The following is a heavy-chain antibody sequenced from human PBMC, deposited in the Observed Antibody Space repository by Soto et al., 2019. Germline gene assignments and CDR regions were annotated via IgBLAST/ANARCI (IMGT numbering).Heavy chain of an antibody. D-gene: IGHD6-13*01. Sequence: QVQLLQSGAEVKKPGASVKVTCKASGYTFTSYGISWVRQAPGQGLEWMGWISAYNGNTNYAQKLQGRVTMTTDTSTSTAYMELRSLRSDDTAVYYCARDGGEQQLASFYGMDVWGQGTTVTVSS. J-gene: IGHJ6*02. CDR3: ARDGGEQQLASFYGMDV. CDR1: GYTFTSYG. V-gene: IGHV1-18*01. CDR2: ISAYNGNT.